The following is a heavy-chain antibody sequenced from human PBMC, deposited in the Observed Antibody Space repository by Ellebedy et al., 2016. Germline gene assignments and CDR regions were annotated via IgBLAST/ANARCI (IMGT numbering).Heavy chain of an antibody. Sequence: SETLSLTCTVSGDSISSSLWSWIRQPPGRGLEWIGYVSDSGSSNPNPALRGRVTISLETPKTQFSLNVRSVTAADTAVYYCARGDSGTYPVYFDYWGQGALVTVSS. D-gene: IGHD1-26*01. CDR2: VSDSGSS. J-gene: IGHJ4*02. CDR1: GDSISSSL. CDR3: ARGDSGTYPVYFDY. V-gene: IGHV4-4*08.